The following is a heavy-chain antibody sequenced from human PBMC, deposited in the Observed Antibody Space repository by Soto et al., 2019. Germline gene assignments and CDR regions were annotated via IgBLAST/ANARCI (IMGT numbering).Heavy chain of an antibody. V-gene: IGHV4-31*03. CDR1: GYSITAGGYY. Sequence: TLSLTCFVSGYSITAGGYYWSWIRHHPGKGLEWIGSFYSSGSIIYNPSLRSRVSISGDTSSNQFSMSLTSVTAADTARYYCARMYSSGSGWFHPWGQGTLVTVSS. CDR2: FYSSGSI. D-gene: IGHD6-19*01. J-gene: IGHJ5*02. CDR3: ARMYSSGSGWFHP.